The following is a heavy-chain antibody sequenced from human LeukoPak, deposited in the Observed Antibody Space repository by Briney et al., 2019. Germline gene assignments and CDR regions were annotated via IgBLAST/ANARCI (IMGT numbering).Heavy chain of an antibody. D-gene: IGHD3-10*01. Sequence: GGSLRLSCAASGFTFDDYAMHWVRQTPGKGLEWVSGISWNSGSIGYADSVKGRFTISRDNAKNSLYLQMNSLRAEDTALYYCAKDRDYYGSGSYDYWGQGTLVTVSS. CDR2: ISWNSGSI. V-gene: IGHV3-9*01. CDR1: GFTFDDYA. CDR3: AKDRDYYGSGSYDY. J-gene: IGHJ4*02.